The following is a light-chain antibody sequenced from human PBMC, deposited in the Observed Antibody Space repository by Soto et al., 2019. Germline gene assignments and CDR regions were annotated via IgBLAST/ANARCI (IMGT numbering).Light chain of an antibody. J-gene: IGKJ1*01. Sequence: EIVLTQSPATLSLSPGETATLSCRASQSVSSCLAWYQQKPGQAPRLLIYGASSRATGIPDRFSGSGSGTDFTLTIRRLEPEDFAVYYCQQYGSSYPWTFGQGTKVDIK. CDR3: QQYGSSYPWT. V-gene: IGKV3-20*01. CDR1: QSVSSC. CDR2: GAS.